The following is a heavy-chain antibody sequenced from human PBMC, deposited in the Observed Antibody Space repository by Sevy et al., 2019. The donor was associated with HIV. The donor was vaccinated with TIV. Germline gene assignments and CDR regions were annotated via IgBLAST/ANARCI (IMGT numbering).Heavy chain of an antibody. CDR1: GFSFSGYA. J-gene: IGHJ4*02. D-gene: IGHD1-26*01. Sequence: GGSLRLSCAASGFSFSGYAIHWVRQAPGKGLEWVAVISFDGSNKYYADSVKGRFTISRDNSKNTLFLQMNSLRAEDTAVYYCAKEGACSYTTYFDYWGQGTVVTVSS. CDR3: AKEGACSYTTYFDY. CDR2: ISFDGSNK. V-gene: IGHV3-30*18.